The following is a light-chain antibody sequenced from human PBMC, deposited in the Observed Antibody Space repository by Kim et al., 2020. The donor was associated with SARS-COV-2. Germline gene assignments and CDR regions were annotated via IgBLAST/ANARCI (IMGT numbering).Light chain of an antibody. Sequence: ASVRDRGTITCRASHGISSYLAWYQQEPGKAPKLLIYAASTLQSGVPSRFSGSGSGTEFTLTISSLQPEDFATYYCQQLNYYPLTFGGGTKVDIK. CDR1: HGISSY. J-gene: IGKJ4*01. V-gene: IGKV1-9*01. CDR3: QQLNYYPLT. CDR2: AAS.